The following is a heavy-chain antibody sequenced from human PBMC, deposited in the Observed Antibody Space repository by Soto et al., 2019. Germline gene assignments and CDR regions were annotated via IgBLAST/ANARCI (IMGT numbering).Heavy chain of an antibody. D-gene: IGHD6-6*01. CDR2: ISYDGSNK. CDR3: ARAVDQSIAAPVYYYYGMDV. Sequence: GGSLRLSXAASGFTFSSYAMHWVRQAPGKGLEWVAVISYDGSNKYYADSVKGRFTISRDNSKNTLYLQMNSLRAEDTAVYYCARAVDQSIAAPVYYYYGMDVWGQGTTVTVSS. J-gene: IGHJ6*02. V-gene: IGHV3-30-3*01. CDR1: GFTFSSYA.